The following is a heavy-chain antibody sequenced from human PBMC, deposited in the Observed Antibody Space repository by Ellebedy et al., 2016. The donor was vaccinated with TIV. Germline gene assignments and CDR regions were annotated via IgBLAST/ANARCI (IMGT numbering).Heavy chain of an antibody. J-gene: IGHJ6*03. V-gene: IGHV1-24*01. Sequence: ASVKVSXXVSGYTLTELFMHWVRQAPGKGLEWMGGFDPEDGETIYAQKLQGRVTMTTDTSTSTAYMELSSLRSEDTAVYYCARGGSSRSSGLYYYYMDVWGKGTTVTVSS. CDR1: GYTLTELF. D-gene: IGHD3-10*01. CDR3: ARGGSSRSSGLYYYYMDV. CDR2: FDPEDGET.